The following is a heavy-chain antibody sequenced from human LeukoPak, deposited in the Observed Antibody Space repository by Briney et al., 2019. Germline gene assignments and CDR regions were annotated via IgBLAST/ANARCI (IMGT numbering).Heavy chain of an antibody. V-gene: IGHV3-23*01. CDR2: ISGSGGDT. J-gene: IGHJ4*02. CDR1: GFTFNRYA. D-gene: IGHD3-9*01. CDR3: AKDSSPYSDWLLSYYFDS. Sequence: GGSLRLSCAASGFTFNRYAMHWVRQAPGKGLEWVSAISGSGGDTYYADSVKGRFIISRDYSKNTLYLQMDSLRAEDTAVYFCAKDSSPYSDWLLSYYFDSWGQGTLVTVSS.